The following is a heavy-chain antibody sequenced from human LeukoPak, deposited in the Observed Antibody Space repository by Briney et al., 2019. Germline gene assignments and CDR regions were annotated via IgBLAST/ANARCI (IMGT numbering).Heavy chain of an antibody. J-gene: IGHJ4*02. CDR3: VKTTITIYYFEY. CDR2: ISDSGSST. CDR1: GFTFSNYG. Sequence: GGSLRLSCAASGFTFSNYGMSWVRQDPGKGPQWVSSISDSGSSTYYVDSVKGRFTVSRDNSKNTLYLQMNSLRVEDTAVYYCVKTTITIYYFEYWGQGTLVTVSS. D-gene: IGHD4-11*01. V-gene: IGHV3-23*01.